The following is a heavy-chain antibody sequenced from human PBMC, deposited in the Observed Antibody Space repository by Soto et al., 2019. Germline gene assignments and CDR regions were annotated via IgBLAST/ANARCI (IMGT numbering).Heavy chain of an antibody. CDR3: ARARYESSGYYYFDY. CDR2: IYYSGST. D-gene: IGHD3-22*01. V-gene: IGHV4-59*01. J-gene: IGHJ4*02. CDR1: GGSFSGYY. Sequence: KPSETLSLTCAVYGGSFSGYYWSWIRQPPGKGLEWIAYIYYSGSTNYNPSLKSRVTISVDTSKNQFSLKLKSVTAADTAVYYCARARYESSGYYYFDYWGQGTLVTVSS.